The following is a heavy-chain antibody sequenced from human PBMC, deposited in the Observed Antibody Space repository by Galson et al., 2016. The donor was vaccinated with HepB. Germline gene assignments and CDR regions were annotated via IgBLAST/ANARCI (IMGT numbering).Heavy chain of an antibody. Sequence: SETLSLTCTVSGGSIGDDYWSWIRQPPGQGLEWIGYIYYTGSTNYNPSLKSRVTISIDTSKNQFSLRLTSVTAADTAVYFCASHRHGSGSSSYFDYWGPGTLVTVSS. CDR2: IYYTGST. V-gene: IGHV4-59*01. CDR1: GGSIGDDY. J-gene: IGHJ4*02. D-gene: IGHD3-10*01. CDR3: ASHRHGSGSSSYFDY.